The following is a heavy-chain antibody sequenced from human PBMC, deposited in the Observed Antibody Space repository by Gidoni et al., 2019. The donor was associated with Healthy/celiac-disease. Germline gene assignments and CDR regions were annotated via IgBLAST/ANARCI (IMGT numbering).Heavy chain of an antibody. Sequence: QVQLVQSGAEVKKPGASVKVSCKASGYTFTSYGISWVRQAPGQGLEWMGWISAYNGNTNYAQKLQGRVTMTTDTSTSTDYMELRSLRSDDTAVYYCARVGQDCSSTSCSYLYYFDYWGQGTLVTVSS. CDR1: GYTFTSYG. D-gene: IGHD2-2*01. V-gene: IGHV1-18*01. J-gene: IGHJ4*02. CDR3: ARVGQDCSSTSCSYLYYFDY. CDR2: ISAYNGNT.